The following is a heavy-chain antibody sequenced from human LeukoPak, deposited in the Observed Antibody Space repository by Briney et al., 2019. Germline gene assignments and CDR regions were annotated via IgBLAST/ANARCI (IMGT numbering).Heavy chain of an antibody. D-gene: IGHD1-26*01. CDR1: GCSISSGSYY. Sequence: SETLSLTCTVSGCSISSGSYYWSWLRQPAGKGLEWIGRIYTSGSTNYNPSLKSRVTISVDTSKNQFSLKLSSVTDADTAVYYCARVVVGAKNFYYYYMDVWGKGTTVTVSS. CDR3: ARVVVGAKNFYYYYMDV. CDR2: IYTSGST. V-gene: IGHV4-61*02. J-gene: IGHJ6*03.